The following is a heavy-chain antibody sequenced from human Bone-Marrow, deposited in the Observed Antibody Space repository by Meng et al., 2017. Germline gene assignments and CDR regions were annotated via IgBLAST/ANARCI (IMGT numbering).Heavy chain of an antibody. D-gene: IGHD3-22*01. J-gene: IGHJ4*02. CDR3: AREVRRYDSSGYYYPFDY. CDR2: ISYDGNNK. Sequence: GESLKISCAASGFTFGSYDMNWVRQAPGKGLEWVALISYDGNNKYYADSVKGRFTISRDNSKDMLYLQMNSLRAEDTAVYYCAREVRRYDSSGYYYPFDYWGQGTLVTVSS. CDR1: GFTFGSYD. V-gene: IGHV3-30*01.